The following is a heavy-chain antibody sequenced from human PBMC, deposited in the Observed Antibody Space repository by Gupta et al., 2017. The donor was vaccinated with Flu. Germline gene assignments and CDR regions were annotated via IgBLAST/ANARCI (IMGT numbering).Heavy chain of an antibody. D-gene: IGHD3-22*01. CDR1: GSVSGYY. V-gene: IGHV4-34*01. Sequence: GSVSGYYWSWFSQTAGGGLEWMAEINPSGTTNYNPSVGSRVTISVDASKTQFSLTLTSVTAADTAIDFCKRQYSSHYYSDFWGPGTLGTVSS. CDR3: KRQYSSHYYSDF. CDR2: INPSGTT. J-gene: IGHJ4*02.